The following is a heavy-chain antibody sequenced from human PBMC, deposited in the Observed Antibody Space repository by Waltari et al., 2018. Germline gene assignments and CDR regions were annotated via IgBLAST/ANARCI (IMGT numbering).Heavy chain of an antibody. D-gene: IGHD7-27*01. CDR3: VRGWGKTLDSFDI. Sequence: QVQLVQSGAEVKKPGASVKVSCKASGYTFTTYTMHWVRLAPGQSLEWMGWINAGNGKIRYSQRFQDRVSITRDTSANTAYMELSSLRSGDTAVYYCVRGWGKTLDSFDIWGRGTMVTVSS. V-gene: IGHV1-3*01. J-gene: IGHJ3*02. CDR1: GYTFTTYT. CDR2: INAGNGKI.